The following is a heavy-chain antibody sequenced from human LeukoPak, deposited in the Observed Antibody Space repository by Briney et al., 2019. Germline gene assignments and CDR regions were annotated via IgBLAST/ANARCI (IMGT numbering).Heavy chain of an antibody. CDR1: GGSISSSLYY. D-gene: IGHD3-10*01. CDR3: ARRGGSGRSFDI. J-gene: IGHJ3*02. Sequence: PSETLSLTCNVSGGSISSSLYYWAWIRRPPGKGLEWIGTIYYSGSTYYNPSLKSRVAISVDTPKNQLSLKLNSVTAADTAVYYCARRGGSGRSFDIWGQGTMVTVSS. CDR2: IYYSGST. V-gene: IGHV4-39*01.